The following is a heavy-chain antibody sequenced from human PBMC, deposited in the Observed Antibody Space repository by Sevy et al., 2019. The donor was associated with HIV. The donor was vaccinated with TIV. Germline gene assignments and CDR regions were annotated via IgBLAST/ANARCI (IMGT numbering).Heavy chain of an antibody. CDR1: GFTLSSYW. V-gene: IGHV3-7*01. Sequence: WGSLRLSCAASGFTLSSYWMNWVRQAPGKGLEGVANIKQDGSEKYYVDSVKGRFTISRDNAKNSLYLQMNSLRAEDTAVYYCMTTVTTVDYWGQGTLVTVSS. J-gene: IGHJ4*02. CDR3: MTTVTTVDY. CDR2: IKQDGSEK. D-gene: IGHD4-17*01.